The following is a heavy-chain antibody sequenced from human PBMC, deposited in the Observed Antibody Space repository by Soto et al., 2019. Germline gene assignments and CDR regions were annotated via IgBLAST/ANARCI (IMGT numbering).Heavy chain of an antibody. D-gene: IGHD2-21*02. J-gene: IGHJ4*02. Sequence: SXETLSLTCTVTGDSLSSRSYYWGWIRQPPGKGLEWIGSIYYSRSTYNTPSLRSRVSMSIDTSKDQFSLKLKSVTAADTALYFCARKRTSVVTQAYFDAWGQGSLVTV. V-gene: IGHV4-39*01. CDR3: ARKRTSVVTQAYFDA. CDR2: IYYSRST. CDR1: GDSLSSRSYY.